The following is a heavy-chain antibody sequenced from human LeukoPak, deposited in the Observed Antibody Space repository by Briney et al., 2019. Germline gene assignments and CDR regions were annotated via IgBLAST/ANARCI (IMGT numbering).Heavy chain of an antibody. J-gene: IGHJ4*02. Sequence: ASVKVSCKASGGTFSSYAISWVRQAPGQGLEWMGWISAYNGNTNYAQKLQGRVTMTTDTSTSTAYMELRSLRSDDTAVYYCAREGDQRHFDYWGQGTLVTVSS. V-gene: IGHV1-18*01. D-gene: IGHD1-26*01. CDR1: GGTFSSYA. CDR3: AREGDQRHFDY. CDR2: ISAYNGNT.